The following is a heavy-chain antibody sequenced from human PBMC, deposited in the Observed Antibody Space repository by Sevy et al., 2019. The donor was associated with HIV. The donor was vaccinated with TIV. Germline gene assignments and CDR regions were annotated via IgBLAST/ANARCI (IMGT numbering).Heavy chain of an antibody. J-gene: IGHJ6*02. Sequence: SETLSLTCTVSGGSISSYYWSWIRQPPGKGLEWIGYIYYSGSTNYNPSLKSRVTISVDTSKNQFSLKLSSVTAADTAVYYCARDIMVRDVTRYYYYGMDVWRQGTTVTVS. D-gene: IGHD3-10*01. V-gene: IGHV4-59*01. CDR1: GGSISSYY. CDR3: ARDIMVRDVTRYYYYGMDV. CDR2: IYYSGST.